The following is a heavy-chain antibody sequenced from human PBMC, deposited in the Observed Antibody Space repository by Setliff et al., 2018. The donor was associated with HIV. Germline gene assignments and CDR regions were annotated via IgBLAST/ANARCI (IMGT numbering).Heavy chain of an antibody. CDR1: GGSLSGYH. Sequence: SETLSLTCAVYGGSLSGYHWSWIRQSPEKGLEWIGEINHSGSTNYNPSLKSRVTMSVDTSKNKFSLKMRSVTAADTAVYYCARVPPEYSSSSQAFDIWGQGTKVTVSS. V-gene: IGHV4-34*01. D-gene: IGHD6-6*01. CDR3: ARVPPEYSSSSQAFDI. CDR2: INHSGST. J-gene: IGHJ3*02.